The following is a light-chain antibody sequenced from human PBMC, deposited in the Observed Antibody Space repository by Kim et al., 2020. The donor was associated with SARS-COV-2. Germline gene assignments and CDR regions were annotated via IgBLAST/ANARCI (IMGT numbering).Light chain of an antibody. Sequence: EIVLTQSPGTLSLSPGERATLSCRVSQSVSGSKLVWYQQKPGQAPRLLIYGASSRATGIPDRFSGSGSGTDFTLTISRLEPEDVAVYYCQQYGSSPRTFGQGTKLEI. CDR2: GAS. V-gene: IGKV3-20*01. CDR3: QQYGSSPRT. CDR1: QSVSGSK. J-gene: IGKJ2*01.